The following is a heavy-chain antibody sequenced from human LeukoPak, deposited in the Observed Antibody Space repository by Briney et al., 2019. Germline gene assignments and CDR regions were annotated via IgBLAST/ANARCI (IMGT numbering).Heavy chain of an antibody. CDR1: GYTFTSYD. CDR3: ARPLEAVAALSYGMDV. D-gene: IGHD6-19*01. CDR2: INPNSGGT. J-gene: IGHJ6*02. V-gene: IGHV1-2*02. Sequence: ASVKVSCKASGYTFTSYDINWVRQAPGQGLEWMGWINPNSGGTNYAQKFQGRVTMTRDTSISTAYMELSRLRSDDTAVYYCARPLEAVAALSYGMDVWGQGTTVTVSS.